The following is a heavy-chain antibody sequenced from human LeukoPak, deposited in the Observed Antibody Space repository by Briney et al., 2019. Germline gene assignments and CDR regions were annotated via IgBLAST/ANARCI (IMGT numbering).Heavy chain of an antibody. CDR3: ARDSYYYDSSGRGSTGWFDP. Sequence: ASVKVSCKASGYTFTSYGISWVRQAPGQGLEWMGWISAYNGNTNYAQKLQGRVTMTTDTSTSTAYMQLKSLRSDDTAVYYCARDSYYYDSSGRGSTGWFDPWRKGTMVTVFS. V-gene: IGHV1-18*01. J-gene: IGHJ5*02. CDR1: GYTFTSYG. CDR2: ISAYNGNT. D-gene: IGHD3-22*01.